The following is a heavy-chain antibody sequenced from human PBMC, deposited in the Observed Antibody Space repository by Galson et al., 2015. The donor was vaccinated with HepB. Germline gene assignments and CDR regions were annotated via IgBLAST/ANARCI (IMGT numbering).Heavy chain of an antibody. CDR2: ISGDNANT. D-gene: IGHD5-18*01. CDR1: GYTFSRYG. J-gene: IGHJ4*02. Sequence: SVKVSCKASGYTFSRYGISWVRQAPGQRLEWMGWISGDNANTNYAQKLQGRVTMTTDTSISTAYMELTSLRSDDTAVYYCARGGYSYGKFDYWGQGTLVTVSS. CDR3: ARGGYSYGKFDY. V-gene: IGHV1-18*01.